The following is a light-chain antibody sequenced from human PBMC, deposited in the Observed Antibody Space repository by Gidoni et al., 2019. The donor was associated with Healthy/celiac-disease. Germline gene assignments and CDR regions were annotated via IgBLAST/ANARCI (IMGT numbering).Light chain of an antibody. Sequence: EIVMTQSPATLSVSQGERATLSCSSSQSVSSNLAWYQQKPGQDPRLLIYGASTRATGIPARCIGRGSGTEFTLTISSLQSEDFAVYYCQQYNNWPLTFGGGTKVEIK. V-gene: IGKV3-15*01. CDR2: GAS. CDR3: QQYNNWPLT. J-gene: IGKJ4*01. CDR1: QSVSSN.